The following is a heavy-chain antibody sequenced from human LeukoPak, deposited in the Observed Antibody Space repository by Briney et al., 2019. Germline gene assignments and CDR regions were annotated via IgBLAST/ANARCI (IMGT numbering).Heavy chain of an antibody. J-gene: IGHJ6*03. CDR1: GGSISSFY. Sequence: PSETLSLTCTVSGGSISSFYWSWIRQPPGKGLEWIGYIYYSGSTNYNPSLKSRVTISVDTSKNQFSLKLSSVTAADTAVYYCARTTEAHSWRTRYYDYYMDVWGKGTTVTVSS. CDR3: ARTTEAHSWRTRYYDYYMDV. V-gene: IGHV4-59*01. D-gene: IGHD6-13*01. CDR2: IYYSGST.